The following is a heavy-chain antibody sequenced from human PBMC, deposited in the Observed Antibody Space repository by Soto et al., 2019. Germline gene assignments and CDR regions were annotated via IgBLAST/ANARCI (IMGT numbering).Heavy chain of an antibody. CDR2: IDPSDSYT. D-gene: IGHD2-2*01. CDR1: GYRFTSYW. J-gene: IGHJ6*02. Sequence: PGESLKISCKGSGYRFTSYWISWVRQMHGKGLEWMGRIDPSDSYTNYSPSFQGHVTISADKSISTAYLQWSSLKASDTAMYYCASLGYCSSTSCYESYYYYGMDVWGQGTTVTVSS. CDR3: ASLGYCSSTSCYESYYYYGMDV. V-gene: IGHV5-10-1*01.